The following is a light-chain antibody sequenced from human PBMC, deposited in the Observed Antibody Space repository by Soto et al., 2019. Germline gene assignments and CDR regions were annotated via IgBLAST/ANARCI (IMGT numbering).Light chain of an antibody. CDR2: AAS. CDR3: QQRNSYPIT. CDR1: QDINTY. J-gene: IGKJ5*01. Sequence: DIQLTQSPSFLSASVGDRVTITCRASQDINTYLAWYQQKPGKAPKLLIFAASTLQNGVPARFSGSGSGTEFTVTITSLQPEDFATYYCQQRNSYPITFGQGTRLEIK. V-gene: IGKV1-9*01.